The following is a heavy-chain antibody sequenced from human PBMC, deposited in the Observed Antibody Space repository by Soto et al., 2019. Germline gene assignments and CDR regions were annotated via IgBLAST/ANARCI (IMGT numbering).Heavy chain of an antibody. Sequence: QVQLVQSGAEVKKPGASVKVSCKASGYTFTSYGIIWVRQAPGQGLEWMGWISAYNGNTNYAQKLQGRVTMTTDTSTSRANMELRSVRSDDMAVHSCARTITYYYDRRGASHYCGQGALVSVSS. J-gene: IGHJ4*02. CDR3: ARTITYYYDRRGASHY. D-gene: IGHD3-22*01. CDR1: GYTFTSYG. CDR2: ISAYNGNT. V-gene: IGHV1-18*03.